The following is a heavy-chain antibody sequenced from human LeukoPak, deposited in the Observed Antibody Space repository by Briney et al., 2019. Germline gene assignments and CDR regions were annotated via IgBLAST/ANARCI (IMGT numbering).Heavy chain of an antibody. CDR3: ARAMYSGSYGAGY. J-gene: IGHJ4*02. D-gene: IGHD1-26*01. CDR1: GFTFSSYA. CDR2: ISYDGSNK. V-gene: IGHV3-30*01. Sequence: PGGSLRLSCEAPGFTFSSYAMHWVRQAPGKGLGWVAVISYDGSNKYYADSVKGRFTISRDNSKNTLYLQMNSLRAEDTAVYYCARAMYSGSYGAGYWGQGTLVTVSS.